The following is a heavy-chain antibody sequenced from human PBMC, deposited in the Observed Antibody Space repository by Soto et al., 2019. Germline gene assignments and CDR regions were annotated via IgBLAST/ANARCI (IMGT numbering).Heavy chain of an antibody. CDR3: AKELLNLERPLWFGYYYYYGMDV. V-gene: IGHV3-30*18. J-gene: IGHJ6*02. CDR1: GFTFSSYG. CDR2: ISYDGSNK. Sequence: HPGGSLRLSCAASGFTFSSYGMHWVRQAPGKGLEWVAVISYDGSNKYYADSVKGRFTISRDNSKKTLYLQMNSLRAEDTAVYYCAKELLNLERPLWFGYYYYYGMDVWGQGTTVTVSS. D-gene: IGHD3-10*01.